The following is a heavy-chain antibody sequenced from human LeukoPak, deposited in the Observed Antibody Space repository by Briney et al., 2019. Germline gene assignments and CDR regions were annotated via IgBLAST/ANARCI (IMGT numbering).Heavy chain of an antibody. CDR3: AREGIAVALEWAFDI. CDR2: IYYSGST. J-gene: IGHJ3*02. Sequence: SETLSLTCTVSGGSISSYYWSWIRQPPGKGLEWIGYIYYSGSTNYNPSLKSRVTISVDTSKNQFSLKLSSVTAADTAVYYCAREGIAVALEWAFDIWGQGTMVTVSS. V-gene: IGHV4-59*01. CDR1: GGSISSYY. D-gene: IGHD6-19*01.